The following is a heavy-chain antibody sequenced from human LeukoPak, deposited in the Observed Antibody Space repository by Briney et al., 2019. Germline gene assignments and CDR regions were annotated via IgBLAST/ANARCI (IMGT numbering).Heavy chain of an antibody. CDR1: GFTFGDYA. CDR3: TRDIRSGSYSFDY. J-gene: IGHJ4*02. CDR2: IRSKAYGGTT. V-gene: IGHV3-49*04. D-gene: IGHD1-26*01. Sequence: PGGSLRLSCTASGFTFGDYAMSWVRQAPGKGLEWVGFIRSKAYGGTTEYAASVKGRFTISRDDSKSNAYLQMNSLKTEDTAVYYCTRDIRSGSYSFDYWGQGTLVTVSS.